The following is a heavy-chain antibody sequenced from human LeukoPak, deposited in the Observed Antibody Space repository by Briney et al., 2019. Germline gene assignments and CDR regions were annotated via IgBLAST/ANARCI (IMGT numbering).Heavy chain of an antibody. CDR1: GFKFDDYA. V-gene: IGHV3-9*01. J-gene: IGHJ4*02. CDR2: ISYNSAFI. Sequence: GGSLRLSCAASGFKFDDYAMHWVRQAPGKGRQWLSIISYNSAFIDYADSVKGRFTISRDNARNSLYLQLNSLRAEDTAFYFCAKVRGTFTSGFYFDHWGQGTLVTVSA. D-gene: IGHD3-22*01. CDR3: AKVRGTFTSGFYFDH.